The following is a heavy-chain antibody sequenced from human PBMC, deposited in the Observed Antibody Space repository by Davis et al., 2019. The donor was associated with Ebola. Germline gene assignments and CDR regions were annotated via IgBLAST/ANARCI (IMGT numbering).Heavy chain of an antibody. D-gene: IGHD1-14*01. J-gene: IGHJ4*02. CDR2: IYSGGAT. Sequence: GESLKISCAASGFSVSSSYMSWAHQAPGKGLEWVSFIYSGGATYYADSVRGRFTISRDYSKNTLYLEMNSLRAEDTAMFYCARGRIGTTTAFDYWGQGTLVTVSS. V-gene: IGHV3-53*01. CDR3: ARGRIGTTTAFDY. CDR1: GFSVSSSY.